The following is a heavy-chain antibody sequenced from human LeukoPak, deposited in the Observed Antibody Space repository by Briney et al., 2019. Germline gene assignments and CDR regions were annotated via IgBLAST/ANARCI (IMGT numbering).Heavy chain of an antibody. J-gene: IGHJ6*03. Sequence: PSETLSLTCTVSGGSISSYYWSWIRQPPGKGLEWIGYIYYSGSTYYNPSLKSRVTISVDTSKNQFSLKLSSVTAADTAVYYCARELPLGISYYYYMDVWGKGTTVTVSS. CDR3: ARELPLGISYYYYMDV. D-gene: IGHD3-16*01. CDR1: GGSISSYY. CDR2: IYYSGST. V-gene: IGHV4-59*12.